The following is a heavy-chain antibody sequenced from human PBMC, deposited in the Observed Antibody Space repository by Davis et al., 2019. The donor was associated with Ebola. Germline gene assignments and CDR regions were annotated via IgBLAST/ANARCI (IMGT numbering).Heavy chain of an antibody. J-gene: IGHJ4*02. CDR1: GYTFTSYG. Sequence: AASVKVSCKASGYTFTSYGISWVRQAPGQGLEWMGWISAYNGNTNYAQKLQGRVTMTTDTSTSTAYMELSSLRSEDTAVYYCARRDSSSLFDYWGQGTLVTVSS. V-gene: IGHV1-18*01. CDR3: ARRDSSSLFDY. CDR2: ISAYNGNT. D-gene: IGHD6-6*01.